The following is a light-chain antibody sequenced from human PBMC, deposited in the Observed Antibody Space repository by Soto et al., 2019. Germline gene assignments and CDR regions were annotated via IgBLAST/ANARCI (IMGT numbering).Light chain of an antibody. Sequence: ALTQPASVSGSPGQSITISCTGTSSDVGGYNYVSWYQQHPGKAPKLMIYDVSNRPSGVSNRFSGSKSGNTASLTISGLQAEDEADYYCSSYTSSSIIYVFGTGTKVTVL. CDR2: DVS. CDR1: SSDVGGYNY. CDR3: SSYTSSSIIYV. J-gene: IGLJ1*01. V-gene: IGLV2-14*01.